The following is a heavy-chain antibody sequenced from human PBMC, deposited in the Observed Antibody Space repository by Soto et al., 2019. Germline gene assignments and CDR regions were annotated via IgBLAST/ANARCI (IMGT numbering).Heavy chain of an antibody. CDR1: GFTFSSYG. CDR3: AKEEGDYVRIGSFDY. Sequence: GGSLRLSCAASGFTFSSYGMHWVRQAPGKGLEWVAVISYDGSNKYYADSVKGRFTISRDNSKNTLYLQMNSLRAEDTAVYYCAKEEGDYVRIGSFDYWGQGTLVTVSS. V-gene: IGHV3-30*18. D-gene: IGHD4-17*01. J-gene: IGHJ4*02. CDR2: ISYDGSNK.